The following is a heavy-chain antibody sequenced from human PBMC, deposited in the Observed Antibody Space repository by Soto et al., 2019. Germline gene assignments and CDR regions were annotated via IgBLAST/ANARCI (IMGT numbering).Heavy chain of an antibody. J-gene: IGHJ6*02. CDR2: IYYSGST. CDR1: GGSISSYY. V-gene: IGHV4-59*01. CDR3: ASSPMDDYSLPYYYYGMDV. Sequence: QVQLQESGPGLVKPSETLSLTCTVSGGSISSYYWSWIRQPPGKGLEWIGYIYYSGSTNYHPSLKSRVTISVDTAKNQFSLKLSSVTAADTAGYYCASSPMDDYSLPYYYYGMDVWGQGTTVTVSS. D-gene: IGHD4-4*01.